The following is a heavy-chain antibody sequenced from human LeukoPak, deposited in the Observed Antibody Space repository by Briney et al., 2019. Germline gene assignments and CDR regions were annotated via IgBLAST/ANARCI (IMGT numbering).Heavy chain of an antibody. CDR1: GFTFSSYE. J-gene: IGHJ4*02. CDR2: ISSSGSTI. D-gene: IGHD3-10*01. V-gene: IGHV3-48*03. Sequence: GGSLRLSCAASGFTFSSYEMNWVRQAPGKGLEWVSYISSSGSTIYYADSVKGRFTISRDNAKNSLYLQMNSLRAEDTAVYYCAREGPRGDYYGSGSSPRPIDYWDQGTLVTVSS. CDR3: AREGPRGDYYGSGSSPRPIDY.